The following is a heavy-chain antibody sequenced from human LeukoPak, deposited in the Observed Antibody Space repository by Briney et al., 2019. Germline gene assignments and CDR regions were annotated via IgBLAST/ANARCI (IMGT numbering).Heavy chain of an antibody. D-gene: IGHD6-13*01. CDR1: GFSFSNYA. J-gene: IGHJ4*02. CDR2: ISSSGSTI. Sequence: GGSLRLSCGASGFSFSNYAMTWVRQAPGKGLEWVSYISSSGSTIYYADSVKGRFTISRDNAKNSLYLQMNSLRAEDTAVYCCARDAAAADYFDYWGQGTLVTVSS. CDR3: ARDAAAADYFDY. V-gene: IGHV3-11*01.